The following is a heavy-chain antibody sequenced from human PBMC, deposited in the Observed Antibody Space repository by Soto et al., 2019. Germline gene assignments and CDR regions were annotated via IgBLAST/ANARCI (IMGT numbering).Heavy chain of an antibody. Sequence: QVQLVESGGGVVQPGRSLRLSCAASGFTFSSYGMHWVRQAPGKGLEWVAVISYDGSNKYYADSVKGRFTISRDNSKNTLYLQMNSLRAEDTAVYYCAKGKRITMVRGVIIPDAFDICGQGTMVTVSS. CDR3: AKGKRITMVRGVIIPDAFDI. V-gene: IGHV3-30*18. CDR1: GFTFSSYG. CDR2: ISYDGSNK. D-gene: IGHD3-10*01. J-gene: IGHJ3*02.